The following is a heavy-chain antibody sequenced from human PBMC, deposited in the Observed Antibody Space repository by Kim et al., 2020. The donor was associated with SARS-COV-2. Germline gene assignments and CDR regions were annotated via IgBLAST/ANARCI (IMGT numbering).Heavy chain of an antibody. J-gene: IGHJ2*01. D-gene: IGHD6-13*01. Sequence: EPVKGRFTIARANSKNTLYRQMNSLGAEDTAVYYCARKHSSSWHYWYFDLWGRGTLVTVSS. V-gene: IGHV3-30*01. CDR3: ARKHSSSWHYWYFDL.